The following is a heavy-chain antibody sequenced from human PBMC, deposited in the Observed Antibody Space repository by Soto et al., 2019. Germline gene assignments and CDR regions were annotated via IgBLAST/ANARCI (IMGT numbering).Heavy chain of an antibody. D-gene: IGHD5-18*01. V-gene: IGHV4-39*01. CDR1: GGTISSSSYY. Sequence: PSETLSLTCTVSGGTISSSSYYWGWIRQPPGRGREWIGSTYNSGSTYYNPSHKSRVTISVDTSKNQFYLKLSTVTAADTAAYYCAISYVDTAMAPYYYGMDVWAQGTPVTVSS. CDR2: TYNSGST. J-gene: IGHJ6*02. CDR3: AISYVDTAMAPYYYGMDV.